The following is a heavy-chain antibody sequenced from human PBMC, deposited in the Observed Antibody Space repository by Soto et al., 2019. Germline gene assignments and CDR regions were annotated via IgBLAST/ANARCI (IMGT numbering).Heavy chain of an antibody. CDR1: GGSISSYY. J-gene: IGHJ4*02. Sequence: PSETLSLTCTVSGGSISSYYWSWIRQPPGKGLEWIGYIYYSGSTNYNPSLKSRVTISVDTSKNQFSLKLSSVTAADTAVYYCARRYDSSGYYVDSGQGTLVTVSS. D-gene: IGHD3-22*01. CDR2: IYYSGST. V-gene: IGHV4-59*08. CDR3: ARRYDSSGYYVD.